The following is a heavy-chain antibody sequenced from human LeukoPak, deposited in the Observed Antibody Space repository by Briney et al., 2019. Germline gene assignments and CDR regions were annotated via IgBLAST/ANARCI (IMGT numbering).Heavy chain of an antibody. CDR3: ARSLYYDFWSGYYGMDV. V-gene: IGHV1-18*01. Sequence: ASVKVSCKASGYTFTSYGISWVRQAPGQGLEWMGWISAYNGNTNYAQKLQGRVTMTTDTSTNTAYMELRSLRSDDTAVYYCARSLYYDFWSGYYGMDVWGQGTTVTVSS. J-gene: IGHJ6*02. D-gene: IGHD3-3*01. CDR1: GYTFTSYG. CDR2: ISAYNGNT.